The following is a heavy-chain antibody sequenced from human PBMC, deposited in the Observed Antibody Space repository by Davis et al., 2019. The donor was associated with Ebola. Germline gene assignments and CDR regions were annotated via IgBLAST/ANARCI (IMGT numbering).Heavy chain of an antibody. D-gene: IGHD2-2*01. J-gene: IGHJ1*01. Sequence: PGGSLRLSCAVYGGSFSGYYWSWIRQPPGKGLEWIGEIYHSGSTNYNPSLKSRVTISVDTSKNQFSLKLSSVTAADTAVYYCARRGGYCSSTSCRGYFQHWGQGTLVTVSS. CDR1: GGSFSGYY. V-gene: IGHV4-34*01. CDR2: IYHSGST. CDR3: ARRGGYCSSTSCRGYFQH.